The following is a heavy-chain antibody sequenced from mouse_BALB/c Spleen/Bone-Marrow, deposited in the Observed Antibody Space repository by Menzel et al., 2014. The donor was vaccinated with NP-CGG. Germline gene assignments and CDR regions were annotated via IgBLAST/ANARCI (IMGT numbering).Heavy chain of an antibody. J-gene: IGHJ2*01. V-gene: IGHV14-3*02. D-gene: IGHD2-14*01. Sequence: VQLQQSGAELVKPGASVKLSCTASGFNIKDTYMHWVKQRPERGLEWIGRIDPANGNAKYDPKFQGKATITADTSSNTAYLQLGSLTSEDTAVYYCARYRLGTYFDFWGQGTTLTVSS. CDR1: GFNIKDTY. CDR2: IDPANGNA. CDR3: ARYRLGTYFDF.